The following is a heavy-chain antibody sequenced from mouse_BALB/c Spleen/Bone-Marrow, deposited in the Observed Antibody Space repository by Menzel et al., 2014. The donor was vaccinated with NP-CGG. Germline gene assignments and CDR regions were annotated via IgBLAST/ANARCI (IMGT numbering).Heavy chain of an antibody. CDR1: GYAFSSYW. CDR2: IYPGDGGT. V-gene: IGHV1-80*01. D-gene: IGHD1-1*01. CDR3: ARRGYYYGSSYVDY. Sequence: VKLVESGAELVRPGSSVKISCKASGYAFSSYWMNWVKQRPGQGLEWIGQIYPGDGGTNYNGKFKGKATLTADKSSSTAYMQLSSLTSEDSAVYFCARRGYYYGSSYVDYWGQGTTLTVSS. J-gene: IGHJ2*01.